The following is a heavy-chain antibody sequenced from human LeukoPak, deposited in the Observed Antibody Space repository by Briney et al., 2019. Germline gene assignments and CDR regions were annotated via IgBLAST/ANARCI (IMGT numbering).Heavy chain of an antibody. Sequence: SETLSLTCTVSGGSISNYYWGWIRQPPGKGLEWIGYIHYTGTTNYNPSLKSQVTISIDTSKNQFSLKMTSVTAADTAVYYCARDGYSYGHDYWGQGTLVTVSS. D-gene: IGHD5-18*01. J-gene: IGHJ4*02. CDR2: IHYTGTT. V-gene: IGHV4-59*01. CDR3: ARDGYSYGHDY. CDR1: GGSISNYY.